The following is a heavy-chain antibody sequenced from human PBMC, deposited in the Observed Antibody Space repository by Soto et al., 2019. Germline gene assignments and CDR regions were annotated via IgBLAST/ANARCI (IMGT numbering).Heavy chain of an antibody. CDR2: INPIFGTA. Sequence: QVQLVQSGAEVKKPGSSVKVSCKASGGTFSSYAISWVRQAPGQGLEWMGGINPIFGTANYAQKFQGRVTITADESTSTAYMELSSLRSEDTAVYYCARETLAYCGGDCYRGAFDIWGQGTMVTVSS. V-gene: IGHV1-69*01. D-gene: IGHD2-21*02. CDR1: GGTFSSYA. CDR3: ARETLAYCGGDCYRGAFDI. J-gene: IGHJ3*02.